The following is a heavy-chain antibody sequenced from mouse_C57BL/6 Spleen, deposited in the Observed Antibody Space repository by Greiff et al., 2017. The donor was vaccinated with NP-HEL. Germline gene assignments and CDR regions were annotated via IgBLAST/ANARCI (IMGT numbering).Heavy chain of an antibody. J-gene: IGHJ4*01. CDR2: IYPGSGNT. D-gene: IGHD2-3*01. V-gene: IGHV1-76*01. CDR3: ARGGYDGPYYYAMDY. Sequence: QVQLKQSGAELVRPGASVKLSCKASGYTFTDYYINWVKQRPGQGLEWIARIYPGSGNTYYNEKFKGKATLTAEKSSSTAYMQLSSLTSEDSAVYVCARGGYDGPYYYAMDYWGQGTSVTVSS. CDR1: GYTFTDYY.